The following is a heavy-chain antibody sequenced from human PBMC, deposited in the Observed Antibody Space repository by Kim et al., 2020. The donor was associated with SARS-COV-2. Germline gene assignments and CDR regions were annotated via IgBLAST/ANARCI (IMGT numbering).Heavy chain of an antibody. CDR2: IYYSGST. CDR1: GGSISSGGYY. CDR3: ASLDTTVTSRDAFDI. Sequence: SETLSLTCTVSGGSISSGGYYWSWIRQHPGKGLEWIGYIYYSGSTYYNPSLKSRVTISVDTSKNQFSLKLSSVTAADTAVYYCASLDTTVTSRDAFDIWGQGTMVTVSS. J-gene: IGHJ3*02. D-gene: IGHD4-17*01. V-gene: IGHV4-31*03.